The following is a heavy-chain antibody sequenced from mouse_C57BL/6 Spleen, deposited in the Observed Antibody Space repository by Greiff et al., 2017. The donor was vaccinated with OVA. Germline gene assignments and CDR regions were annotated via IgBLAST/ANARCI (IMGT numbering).Heavy chain of an antibody. CDR2: IYPGDGDT. J-gene: IGHJ4*01. CDR3: ARSYYDYDDYAMDY. Sequence: QVQLQQSGPELVEPGASVKISCKASGYAFSSSWMNWVKQRPGKGLEWIGRIYPGDGDTNYNGKFKGKATLTADKSSSTAYMQLSSLTSEDSAVYFCARSYYDYDDYAMDYWGQGTSVTVSS. CDR1: GYAFSSSW. V-gene: IGHV1-82*01. D-gene: IGHD2-4*01.